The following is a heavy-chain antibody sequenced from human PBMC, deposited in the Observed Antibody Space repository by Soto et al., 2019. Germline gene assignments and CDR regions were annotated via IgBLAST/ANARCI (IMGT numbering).Heavy chain of an antibody. J-gene: IGHJ4*02. Sequence: EVQLVESGGGLVQPGGSLRLSCAASGFTFSSYDMHWVRQATGKGLEWVSAIGTAGDTYYPGSVKGRFTISRENAKNSXYLKMNRLRAGDTAVYYCARGWIVGAITGLDYFDYWGQGTLVTVSS. CDR1: GFTFSSYD. CDR3: ARGWIVGAITGLDYFDY. D-gene: IGHD1-26*01. CDR2: IGTAGDT. V-gene: IGHV3-13*04.